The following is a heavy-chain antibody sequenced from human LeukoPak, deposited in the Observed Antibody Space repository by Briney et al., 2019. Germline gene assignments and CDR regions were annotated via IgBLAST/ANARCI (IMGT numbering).Heavy chain of an antibody. CDR2: IIPIYGTP. CDR1: GGTLSGYA. CDR3: ARGKLGYYYYHMDA. J-gene: IGHJ6*03. V-gene: IGHV1-69*05. D-gene: IGHD3-3*02. Sequence: SVKVSCKASGGTLSGYAISWVRQATGQGLEWMGGIIPIYGTPHSAQKFQGRVTITTDESTSTAFMDLSSLRSEDTAVYYCARGKLGYYYYHMDAWGKGTTVTVSS.